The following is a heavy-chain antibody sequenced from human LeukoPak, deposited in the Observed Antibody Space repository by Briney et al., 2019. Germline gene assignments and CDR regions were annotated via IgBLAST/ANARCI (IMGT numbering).Heavy chain of an antibody. Sequence: PSETLSLTCTVSGGSFSRYYWSWIRQSPGKGLEWIGYIYYSGSTDYNPSLKSRVTISLDTSKNQFSLKLSSVTAADTAVYYCARDRASHFDYWGQGTLVTVSS. CDR1: GGSFSRYY. CDR2: IYYSGST. CDR3: ARDRASHFDY. V-gene: IGHV4-59*01. J-gene: IGHJ4*02.